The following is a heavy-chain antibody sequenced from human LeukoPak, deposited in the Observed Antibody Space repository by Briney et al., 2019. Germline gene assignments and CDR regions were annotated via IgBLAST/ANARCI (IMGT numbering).Heavy chain of an antibody. CDR2: ISGSGGST. CDR3: AKKSLGYGDLN. Sequence: GGSLRLSCAASGFTFSSYAMSWVRQAPGKGLEWVSAISGSGGSTYYADSVKGRFTISRDNPKNTLYLQMNSLRAEDTAVYYCAKKSLGYGDLNWGQGTLVTVSS. CDR1: GFTFSSYA. D-gene: IGHD4-17*01. J-gene: IGHJ4*02. V-gene: IGHV3-23*01.